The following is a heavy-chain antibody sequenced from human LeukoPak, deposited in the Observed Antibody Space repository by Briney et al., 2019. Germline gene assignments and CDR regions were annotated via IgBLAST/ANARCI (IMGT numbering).Heavy chain of an antibody. D-gene: IGHD5-12*01. CDR3: ARATPGYSGYDYGTAPYFDY. J-gene: IGHJ4*02. CDR1: GFTFSSYS. Sequence: PGGSLRLSCAASGFTFSSYSMNWVRQAPGKGLEWVSSISSSSSYIYYADSVKGRFTISRDNAKNSLYLQMNSLRAEDTAVYYCARATPGYSGYDYGTAPYFDYWGQGTLVTVSS. CDR2: ISSSSSYI. V-gene: IGHV3-21*01.